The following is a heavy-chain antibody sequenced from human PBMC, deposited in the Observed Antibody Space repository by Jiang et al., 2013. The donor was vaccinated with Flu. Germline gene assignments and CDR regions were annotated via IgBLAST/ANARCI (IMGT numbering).Heavy chain of an antibody. CDR1: GFTFSSYA. CDR2: FSGGGGST. V-gene: IGHV3-23*01. D-gene: IGHD2-15*01. CDR3: AKRRDITSGDFDY. Sequence: RLSCAASGFTFSSYAMSWVRQAPGKGLEWVSTFSGGGGSTYYADSVKGRFTISRDNSKNTLYLQMSSLRAEDTAVYYCAKRRDITSGDFDYWGQGTLVTVSS. J-gene: IGHJ4*02.